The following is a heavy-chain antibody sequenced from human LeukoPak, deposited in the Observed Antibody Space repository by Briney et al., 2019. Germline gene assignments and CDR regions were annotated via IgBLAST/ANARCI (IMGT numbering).Heavy chain of an antibody. CDR3: ARGTSAGGPISPFDF. Sequence: GGSLRLSCAASGFTFSMYWMSWVRQAPGKGPEWVANIKVDGSEIYYVDSVKGRFTISRDNAKNSLYLQMNSLRAEDTGIYYCARGTSAGGPISPFDFWGQGTVVTVSS. J-gene: IGHJ4*02. CDR2: IKVDGSEI. V-gene: IGHV3-7*01. CDR1: GFTFSMYW. D-gene: IGHD6-13*01.